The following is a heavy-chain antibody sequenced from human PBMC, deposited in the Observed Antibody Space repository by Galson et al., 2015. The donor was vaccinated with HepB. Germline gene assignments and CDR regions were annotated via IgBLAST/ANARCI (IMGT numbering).Heavy chain of an antibody. CDR1: GDSVSSTSST. D-gene: IGHD6-25*01. V-gene: IGHV6-1*01. CDR2: TYYRCKWYN. CDR3: SRGNYGSGGVPY. J-gene: IGHJ4*02. Sequence: CAISGDSVSSTSSTWVWVRQSPSRGLEWLGRTYYRCKWYNDYAVAVKGRITINPDTSKNQFSLELNSVTPEDTAVYYCSRGNYGSGGVPYWGQGALVTVSS.